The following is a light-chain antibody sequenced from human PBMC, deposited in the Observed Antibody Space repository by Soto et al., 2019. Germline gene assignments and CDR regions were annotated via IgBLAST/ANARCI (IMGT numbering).Light chain of an antibody. J-gene: IGKJ4*01. CDR2: KAS. CDR1: QSISTW. CDR3: QQYNSVSLLT. Sequence: DIQMTQSPSTLSASVGARVTITCRASQSISTWLAWYQQKPGKAPKLLIYKASTLESGVPSRFSGSGSGTEFTLTISSLQPDAFATYYCQQYNSVSLLTFGGGTKVEIK. V-gene: IGKV1-5*03.